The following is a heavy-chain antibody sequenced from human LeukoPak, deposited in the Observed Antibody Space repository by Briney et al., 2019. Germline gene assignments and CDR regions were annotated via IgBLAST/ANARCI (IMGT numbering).Heavy chain of an antibody. V-gene: IGHV3-48*02. CDR1: GFTFSTYS. CDR2: ITSDSKSI. D-gene: IGHD6-25*01. Sequence: PGGSLRLSCAASGFTFSTYSMNWVRQAPGEGLEWLSYITSDSKSIYYADSLNGRFTISRDNAKRSLYLQMDSLGDEDTAVYYCAREIRGYYLDYWGQGIPVTVSS. CDR3: AREIRGYYLDY. J-gene: IGHJ4*02.